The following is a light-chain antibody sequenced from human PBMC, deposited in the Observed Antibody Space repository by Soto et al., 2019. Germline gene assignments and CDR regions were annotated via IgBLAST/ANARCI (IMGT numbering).Light chain of an antibody. Sequence: EIVLTQSQGTLSLCPGERATLSCLASQSLGSSYLVWYQQKPGQTPRLLIYGASSRATGIPDRFSGSGSGTDFTLTISSLQPEDFATYYCQQANSFPLTFGGGTKVDIK. CDR1: QSLGSSY. CDR3: QQANSFPLT. V-gene: IGKV3-20*01. J-gene: IGKJ4*01. CDR2: GAS.